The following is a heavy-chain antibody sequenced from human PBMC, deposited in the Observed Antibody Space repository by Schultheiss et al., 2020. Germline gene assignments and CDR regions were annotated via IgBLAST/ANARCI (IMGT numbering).Heavy chain of an antibody. CDR3: AREAYFYDFWSGHNWFDP. V-gene: IGHV4-34*01. D-gene: IGHD3-3*01. CDR2: INHSGRT. J-gene: IGHJ5*02. CDR1: GGSFSGYY. Sequence: SETLSLTCAVYGGSFSGYYWSWIRQPPGKGLEWIGEINHSGRTNYNPSLKSRVTISVDTSKNQFSLKLSSVTAADTAVYYCAREAYFYDFWSGHNWFDPWGQGTLVTVSS.